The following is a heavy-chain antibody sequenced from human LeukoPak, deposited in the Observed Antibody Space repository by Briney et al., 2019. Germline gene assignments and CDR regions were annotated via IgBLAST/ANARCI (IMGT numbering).Heavy chain of an antibody. CDR3: AKDVTLGSWYGWFDP. Sequence: TSETLSLTCTVSGGSISSYSWSWIRQPPGKGLEWIGYIYYSGSTNYNPSLKSRVTISVDTSKKQFSLKLSSVTAADTAVYYCAKDVTLGSWYGWFDPWGQGTLVIVSS. CDR1: GGSISSYS. CDR2: IYYSGST. V-gene: IGHV4-59*01. J-gene: IGHJ5*02. D-gene: IGHD6-13*01.